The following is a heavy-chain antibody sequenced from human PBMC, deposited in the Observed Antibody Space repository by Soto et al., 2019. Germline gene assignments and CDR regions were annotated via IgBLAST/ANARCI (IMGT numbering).Heavy chain of an antibody. J-gene: IGHJ6*02. CDR3: ARGNPFNYAGFDV. CDR2: MNAKSGDT. CDR1: GYTFSDFD. D-gene: IGHD3-16*01. Sequence: QAHLEQSGAELKRPGASVMVSCKASGYTFSDFDINWLRQASGQGPEWMGWMNAKSGDTFFAQRFQGKFNMTWDTSLSTAYMEVGSLTSDDTAIYYCARGNPFNYAGFDVWGQGTTVAVSS. V-gene: IGHV1-8*01.